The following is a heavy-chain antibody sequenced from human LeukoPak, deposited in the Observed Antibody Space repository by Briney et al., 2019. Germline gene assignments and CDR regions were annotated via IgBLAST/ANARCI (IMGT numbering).Heavy chain of an antibody. J-gene: IGHJ4*02. V-gene: IGHV3-74*01. CDR3: ARGTAATAGIDY. CDR1: GFTFGSYW. CDR2: INTDGSSP. D-gene: IGHD6-13*01. Sequence: GGSLRLSCAASGFTFGSYWMHWVRQAPGKGLVWVSHINTDGSSPTYRDSAKGRFTVSRDNAKNTLFPQMNSLRVEDTAVYYCARGTAATAGIDYWGQGTLVTVSS.